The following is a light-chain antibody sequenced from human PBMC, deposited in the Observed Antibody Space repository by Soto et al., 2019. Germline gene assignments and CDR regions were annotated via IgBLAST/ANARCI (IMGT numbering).Light chain of an antibody. Sequence: QSALTQPASVSGSPGQSITISCTGTSSDVGGYNYVSWYQQHPGKAPKLMIYDVSNRPSGVSNRFSGSKSGNTASLTISGLQAEDEAEYYFSSYTSSSTLVFGTGTSSPS. CDR2: DVS. J-gene: IGLJ1*01. CDR1: SSDVGGYNY. V-gene: IGLV2-14*01. CDR3: SSYTSSSTLV.